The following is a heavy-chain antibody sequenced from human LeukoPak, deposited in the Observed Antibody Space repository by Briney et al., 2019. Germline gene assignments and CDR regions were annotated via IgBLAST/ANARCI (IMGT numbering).Heavy chain of an antibody. J-gene: IGHJ4*02. D-gene: IGHD3-9*01. CDR1: GFTFSSYA. CDR2: ISGSGGST. CDR3: ARREYYDILTGVGGY. V-gene: IGHV3-23*01. Sequence: GGSLRLSSAASGFTFSSYAMSWVRQAPGKGLEWVSAISGSGGSTYYADSVKGRFTISRDNSKNTLYLQMNSLRAEDTAVYYCARREYYDILTGVGGYWGQGTLVTVSS.